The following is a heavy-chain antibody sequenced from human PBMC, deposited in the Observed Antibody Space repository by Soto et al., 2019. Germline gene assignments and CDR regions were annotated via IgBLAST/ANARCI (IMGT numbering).Heavy chain of an antibody. Sequence: GGSLRLSCAASGFTFSSYAMSWVRQAPGKGLEWVSAISGSGGSTYYADSVKGRFTISRDNSKNTLYLQMNSLRAEDTAVYYCAKNSLVPAAGFDYYYYMDVWGKGPTVTVSS. CDR2: ISGSGGST. V-gene: IGHV3-23*01. D-gene: IGHD2-2*01. J-gene: IGHJ6*03. CDR1: GFTFSSYA. CDR3: AKNSLVPAAGFDYYYYMDV.